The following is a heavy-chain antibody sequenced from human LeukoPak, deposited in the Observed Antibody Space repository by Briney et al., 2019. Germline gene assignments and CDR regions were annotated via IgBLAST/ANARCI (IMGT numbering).Heavy chain of an antibody. CDR1: GGSISSGSYY. D-gene: IGHD2-21*02. CDR3: AREQPYCGGDCYSDY. Sequence: SQTLSLTCTVSGGSISSGSYYWSWIRQPAGKGLEWIGRIYTSGSTNYNPSLKSRVTISVDTSKNQFSPKLSSVTAADTAVYYCAREQPYCGGDCYSDYWGQGTLVTVSS. CDR2: IYTSGST. V-gene: IGHV4-61*02. J-gene: IGHJ4*02.